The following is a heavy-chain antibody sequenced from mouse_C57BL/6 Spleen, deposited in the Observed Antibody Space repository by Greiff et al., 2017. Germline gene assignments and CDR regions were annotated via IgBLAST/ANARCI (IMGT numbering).Heavy chain of an antibody. D-gene: IGHD1-1*01. V-gene: IGHV1-72*01. CDR2: IAPNSGGT. Sequence: QVQLQQPGAELVKPGASVKLSCKASGYTFTSYWMHWVKQRPGRGLEWIGRIAPNSGGTKYNEKFKSKATLTVDKPSSTAYMQLRSLTSEGSAFYYCARWGTTVGGAMDYWGQGTSVTVSS. CDR1: GYTFTSYW. CDR3: ARWGTTVGGAMDY. J-gene: IGHJ4*01.